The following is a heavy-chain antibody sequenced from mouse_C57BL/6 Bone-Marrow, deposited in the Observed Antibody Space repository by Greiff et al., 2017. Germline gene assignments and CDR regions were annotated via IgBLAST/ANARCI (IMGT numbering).Heavy chain of an antibody. CDR3: ARSHYGSSLAWFAY. CDR1: GYTFTSSG. Sequence: QVQLQQSGAELARPGASVKLSCKASGYTFTSSGISWVKQRTGQGLEWIGEIYPRSGNTYYNEKFKGKATLTADKSSSTAYMELRSLTSEDSAVYFCARSHYGSSLAWFAYWGQGTLVTVSA. D-gene: IGHD1-1*01. J-gene: IGHJ3*01. V-gene: IGHV1-81*01. CDR2: IYPRSGNT.